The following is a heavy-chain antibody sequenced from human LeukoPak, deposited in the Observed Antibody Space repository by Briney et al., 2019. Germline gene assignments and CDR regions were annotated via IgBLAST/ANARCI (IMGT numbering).Heavy chain of an antibody. CDR2: INPNSGGT. Sequence: GASVKVSCKASGYTFTSYDINWVRQATGQGLEWMGWINPNSGGTNYAQKFQGRVTMTRDTSISTAYMELSRLRSDDTAVYYCARDLRVGGYGEGDYWGQGTLVTVSS. CDR1: GYTFTSYD. CDR3: ARDLRVGGYGEGDY. D-gene: IGHD5-12*01. V-gene: IGHV1-2*02. J-gene: IGHJ4*02.